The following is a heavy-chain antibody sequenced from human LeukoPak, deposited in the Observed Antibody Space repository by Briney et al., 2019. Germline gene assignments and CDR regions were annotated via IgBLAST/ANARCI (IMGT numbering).Heavy chain of an antibody. Sequence: LTCTVSGASINSXXWSWIRQPPGKXLEXIVYIYYSGSTNYTPSLKSRVTISLEKSQNQFSLRLSSVTAADTAVYYCARKTYXXXDGTFYWGQGTLXXVSS. D-gene: IGHD4-23*01. V-gene: IGHV4-59*08. CDR1: GASINSXX. CDR3: ARKTYXXXDGTFY. CDR2: IYYSGST. J-gene: IGHJ4*02.